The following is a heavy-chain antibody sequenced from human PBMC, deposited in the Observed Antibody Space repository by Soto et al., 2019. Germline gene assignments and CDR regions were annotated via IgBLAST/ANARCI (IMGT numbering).Heavy chain of an antibody. Sequence: SETLSLTFAVYGGSFSGYYWSWIRQPPGKGLEWIGEINHSGSTNYNPSLKSRVTISVDTSKNQFSLKLSSVTAADTAVYYCARVPDAGYCSGGSCYDASIDAFDIWGQGTMVTVSS. V-gene: IGHV4-34*01. CDR3: ARVPDAGYCSGGSCYDASIDAFDI. CDR2: INHSGST. D-gene: IGHD2-15*01. CDR1: GGSFSGYY. J-gene: IGHJ3*02.